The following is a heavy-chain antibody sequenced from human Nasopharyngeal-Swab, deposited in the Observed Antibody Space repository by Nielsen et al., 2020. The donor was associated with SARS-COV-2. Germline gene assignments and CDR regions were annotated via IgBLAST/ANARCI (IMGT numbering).Heavy chain of an antibody. CDR1: GGTFTNYG. Sequence: SVKVSCKASGGTFTNYGIIWVRQAPGQGLEWIGRIIPILGKANNARKFQGRVTITADKSTSTVYMELSSLRSEDTAVYYCARAGRGYSNGEIDGFHYMDVWGRGTAVAVSS. D-gene: IGHD5-12*01. CDR3: ARAGRGYSNGEIDGFHYMDV. CDR2: IIPILGKA. V-gene: IGHV1-69*04. J-gene: IGHJ6*03.